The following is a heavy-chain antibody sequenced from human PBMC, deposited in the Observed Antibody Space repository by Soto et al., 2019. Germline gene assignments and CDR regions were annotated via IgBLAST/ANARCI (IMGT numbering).Heavy chain of an antibody. D-gene: IGHD1-26*01. CDR3: GRSVVGATGEILYNAMDV. CDR2: INAANGNT. Sequence: VQLVQSGAEVKKPGASVQVSCKASGYTFTTYALHWVRQARGERREWMGWINAANGNTKYSKKFQGRVTISRDTSASTTFMELSSLRSEDTAVYYCGRSVVGATGEILYNAMDVWGQGTTVTVSS. V-gene: IGHV1-3*01. CDR1: GYTFTTYA. J-gene: IGHJ6*02.